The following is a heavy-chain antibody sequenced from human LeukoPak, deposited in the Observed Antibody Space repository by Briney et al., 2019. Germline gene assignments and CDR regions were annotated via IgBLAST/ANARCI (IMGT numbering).Heavy chain of an antibody. J-gene: IGHJ4*02. CDR2: ISGSGGST. CDR3: ARDGDYNWNYKSGFDY. V-gene: IGHV3-23*01. D-gene: IGHD1-7*01. CDR1: GFTFSSYA. Sequence: GGSLRLSCAASGFTFSSYAMSWVRQAPGKGLDWVSAISGSGGSTYYADSVKGRFSISRDNSKNSLYLQMNSLRAEDTAVYYCARDGDYNWNYKSGFDYWGQGTLVTVSS.